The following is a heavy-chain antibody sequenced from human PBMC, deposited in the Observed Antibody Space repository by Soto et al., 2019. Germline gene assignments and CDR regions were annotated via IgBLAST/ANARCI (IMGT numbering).Heavy chain of an antibody. CDR1: GFSLSTSGVG. J-gene: IGHJ5*02. V-gene: IGHV2-5*02. Sequence: SGPTLVNPTQTLTLTCTFSGFSLSTSGVGVGWIRQPPGKALEWLALIYWDDDKRYSPSLKGRLTITKDTSKNQVVLTMTNMDPVDTATYYCAHRRVSGVRYFDWYRHNWFDPWGQGTLVTVSS. CDR3: AHRRVSGVRYFDWYRHNWFDP. D-gene: IGHD3-9*01. CDR2: IYWDDDK.